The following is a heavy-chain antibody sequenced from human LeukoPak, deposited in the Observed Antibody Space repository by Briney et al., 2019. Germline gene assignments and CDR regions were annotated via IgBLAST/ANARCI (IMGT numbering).Heavy chain of an antibody. CDR1: GGSISSSNW. V-gene: IGHV4-4*02. D-gene: IGHD3-3*01. CDR3: ARGVYDFWSGPPYAFDI. CDR2: IYHSGST. J-gene: IGHJ3*02. Sequence: SETLSLTCAVSGGSISSSNWWSWARQPPGKGLEWIGEIYHSGSTNYNPSLKSRVTISVDKSKNQFSLKLSSVTAADTAVYYCARGVYDFWSGPPYAFDIWGQGTMVTVSS.